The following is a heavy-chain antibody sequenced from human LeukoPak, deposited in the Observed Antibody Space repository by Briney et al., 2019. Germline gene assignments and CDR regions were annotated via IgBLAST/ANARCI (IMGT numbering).Heavy chain of an antibody. V-gene: IGHV4-31*03. D-gene: IGHD4-23*01. Sequence: PSQTLSLTCTVSGGSISSGGYYWSWIRQHPGKGLEWIGYIYYSGSTYYNPSLKSRVTISVDTSKNQFSLKLSSVTAADPAVYYCAREKLWGNSALDYWGQGTLVTVSS. CDR2: IYYSGST. CDR3: AREKLWGNSALDY. J-gene: IGHJ4*02. CDR1: GGSISSGGYY.